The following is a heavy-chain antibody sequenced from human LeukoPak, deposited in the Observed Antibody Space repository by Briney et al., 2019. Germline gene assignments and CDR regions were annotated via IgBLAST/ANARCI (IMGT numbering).Heavy chain of an antibody. CDR3: ARLNKPGWFDP. CDR2: IFYTGST. D-gene: IGHD1-14*01. CDR1: GGSISSSNYY. J-gene: IGHJ5*02. V-gene: IGHV4-39*01. Sequence: TETLSLTCTVSGGSISSSNYYWAWIRQPPGKGLEWIANIFYTGSTYYNPSLKSRVTISVDTSKNQFSLRLSSVTATDTAVYYCARLNKPGWFDPWGQGTLVTVSS.